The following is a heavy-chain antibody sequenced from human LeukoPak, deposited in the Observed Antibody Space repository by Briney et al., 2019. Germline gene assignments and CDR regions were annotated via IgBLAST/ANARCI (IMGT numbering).Heavy chain of an antibody. CDR2: IYTSGST. CDR1: GGSISSGSYY. J-gene: IGHJ5*02. Sequence: SETLSLTCTVSGGSISSGSYYWRWIRQPAGKGLEWIGRIYTSGSTNYNPSLKSRVTISVDTSKNQFSLKLSSVTAADTAVYYCARWKQEPSNWFDPWGQGTLVTVSS. D-gene: IGHD6-13*01. CDR3: ARWKQEPSNWFDP. V-gene: IGHV4-61*02.